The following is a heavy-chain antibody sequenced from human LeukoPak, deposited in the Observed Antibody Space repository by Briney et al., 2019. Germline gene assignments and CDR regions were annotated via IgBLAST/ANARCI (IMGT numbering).Heavy chain of an antibody. CDR3: ATGGYCSGGSCYDYYYYMDV. CDR2: ISGSGGIT. V-gene: IGHV3-23*01. Sequence: PGGSLRLSCAASGFTFSSCAMNWVRQAPGKGLEWVSGISGSGGITHYADSVRGRFTISRDNSKNTLYLQMNSLRAEDTTVYYCATGGYCSGGSCYDYYYYMDVWGKGTTVTISS. D-gene: IGHD2-15*01. J-gene: IGHJ6*03. CDR1: GFTFSSCA.